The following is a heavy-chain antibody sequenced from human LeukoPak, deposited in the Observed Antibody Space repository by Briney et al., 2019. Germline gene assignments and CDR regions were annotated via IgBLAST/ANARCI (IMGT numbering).Heavy chain of an antibody. CDR2: LGCDGGSI. J-gene: IGHJ3*01. CDR1: GFTFHDHA. CDR3: ARDDAFDL. V-gene: IGHV3-9*01. Sequence: GRSLRLSCEASGFTFHDHATHSVRPTPGKGLEWVSGLGCDGGSIGYADSVKGRFTISRDNAKKSLYLQMNSLGVEDTALYYCARDDAFDLWGQGTMVTVSS.